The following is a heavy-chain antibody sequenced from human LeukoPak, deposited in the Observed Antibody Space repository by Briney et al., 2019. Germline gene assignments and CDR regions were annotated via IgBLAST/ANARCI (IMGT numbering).Heavy chain of an antibody. V-gene: IGHV3-21*01. CDR2: ITSSSTYI. Sequence: GGSLRLSCAASRFTFTSYGMNWVRQAPGKGLEWVSSITSSSTYIHYADSVKGRFTISRDNAKNSLYLQMTSLRAEDTAVYYCARTDIVATMNSFDYWGQGTLVTVSS. CDR1: RFTFTSYG. J-gene: IGHJ4*02. D-gene: IGHD5-12*01. CDR3: ARTDIVATMNSFDY.